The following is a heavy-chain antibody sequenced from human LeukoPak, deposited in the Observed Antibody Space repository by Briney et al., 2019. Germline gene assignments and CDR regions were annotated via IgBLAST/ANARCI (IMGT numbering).Heavy chain of an antibody. D-gene: IGHD3-22*01. J-gene: IGHJ4*02. CDR3: ARGYYYDSSGYYPYFDY. V-gene: IGHV3-33*01. CDR2: IWYDGSNK. Sequence: PGGSLRLSCAASGFTFSSYGMHWVRQAPGKGLEWVAVIWYDGSNKYYADSVKGRLTISRDNSKNTLHLQMNSLRAEDTAVYYCARGYYYDSSGYYPYFDYWGQGTLVTVSS. CDR1: GFTFSSYG.